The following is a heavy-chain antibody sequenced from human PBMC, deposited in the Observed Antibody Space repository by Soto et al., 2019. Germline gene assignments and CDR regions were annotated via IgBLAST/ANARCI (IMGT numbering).Heavy chain of an antibody. Sequence: GGSLRLSCAASGFPFSNYAMHWVRQAPGKGLEWVAVISFDGSKKYHADSVKGRFTISRDNSKNTLYLQMNSLRPEDTAVYYCAKDGGPGIDYYYGMDVWGQGTTVTVSS. V-gene: IGHV3-30-3*01. CDR3: AKDGGPGIDYYYGMDV. D-gene: IGHD1-26*01. CDR2: ISFDGSKK. CDR1: GFPFSNYA. J-gene: IGHJ6*02.